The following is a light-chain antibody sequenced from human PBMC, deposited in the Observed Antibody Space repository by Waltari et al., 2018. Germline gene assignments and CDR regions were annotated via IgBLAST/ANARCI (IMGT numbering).Light chain of an antibody. CDR1: SSDVGAYNY. Sequence: QSALTQPRSVSGSPGQSVTLSCTGTSSDVGAYNYVFWYQHHPGKAPKLMIYDVNKRPSGVPDRFSGSKSGNTASLTISGLQAEDEADYHCCSYAGSSLHYVFGTVTKVTVL. CDR2: DVN. V-gene: IGLV2-11*01. CDR3: CSYAGSSLHYV. J-gene: IGLJ1*01.